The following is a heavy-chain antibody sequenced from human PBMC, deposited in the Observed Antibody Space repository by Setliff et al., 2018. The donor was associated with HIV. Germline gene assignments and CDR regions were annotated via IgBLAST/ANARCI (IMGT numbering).Heavy chain of an antibody. Sequence: ASVKVSCKTSGYSFTNYAIHWVRQAPGQGLEWMGWINAGNGNTKYSQKFQGRVTITRDTSTSTVYMELSSLRSEDTAVYYCARAGQWLFPDAFDIWGQGTMVTVSS. J-gene: IGHJ3*02. CDR1: GYSFTNYA. V-gene: IGHV1-3*01. CDR2: INAGNGNT. CDR3: ARAGQWLFPDAFDI. D-gene: IGHD6-19*01.